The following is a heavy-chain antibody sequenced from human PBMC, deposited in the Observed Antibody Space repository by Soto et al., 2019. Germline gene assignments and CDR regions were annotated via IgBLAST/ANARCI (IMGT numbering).Heavy chain of an antibody. V-gene: IGHV4-31*03. D-gene: IGHD3-22*01. Sequence: QVQLQESGPGLVKPSQTLSLTCTVSGGSISSGGYYWSWIRQHPGKGLEWIGYIYYSGSTYYNPSLKSRVTLAVATSKNQFSLKLSSVTAADTAVYYCARRDRDSSGYYYVFNYWGQGTLVTVSS. J-gene: IGHJ4*02. CDR1: GGSISSGGYY. CDR3: ARRDRDSSGYYYVFNY. CDR2: IYYSGST.